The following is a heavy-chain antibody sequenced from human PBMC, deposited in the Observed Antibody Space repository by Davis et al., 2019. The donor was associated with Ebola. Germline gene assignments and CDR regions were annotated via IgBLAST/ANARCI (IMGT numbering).Heavy chain of an antibody. CDR3: VRGCISTSCYH. J-gene: IGHJ4*02. V-gene: IGHV3-7*01. CDR1: GFSFSNYW. D-gene: IGHD2-2*01. Sequence: GESLKISCAASGFSFSNYWMSWVRQAPGKGLEWVANIKQDGSEKYYVDSVKGRFTISRDNDKNSLSLQMNGLRAEDTAVYYCVRGCISTSCYHWGQGTLVTVSS. CDR2: IKQDGSEK.